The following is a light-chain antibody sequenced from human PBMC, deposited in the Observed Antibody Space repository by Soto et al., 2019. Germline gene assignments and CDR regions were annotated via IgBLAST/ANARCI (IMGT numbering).Light chain of an antibody. CDR3: QPYGRSPWT. V-gene: IGKV1-5*01. CDR2: DAS. Sequence: EIQMTQSPSTLSASVGDRSTITCLASQSISSWLAWCQQKPGKAPKLLIYDASSLESGVPSRFSGSGSGTDFTLTISRLEPEDFAVYYCQPYGRSPWTVGPGTQVEIK. CDR1: QSISSW. J-gene: IGKJ1*01.